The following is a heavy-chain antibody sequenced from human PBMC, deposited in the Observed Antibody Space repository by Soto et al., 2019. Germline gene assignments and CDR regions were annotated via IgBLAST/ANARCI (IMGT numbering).Heavy chain of an antibody. Sequence: PGGSLRLSCAASGFTFSSYAMHWVRQAPGKGLEWVAVISYDGSNKYYADSVKGRFTISRDNSKNTLYLQMNSLRAEDTAVYYCARDQGYDSSGALFDPWGQGTLVTVSS. CDR3: ARDQGYDSSGALFDP. V-gene: IGHV3-30-3*01. CDR1: GFTFSSYA. CDR2: ISYDGSNK. J-gene: IGHJ5*02. D-gene: IGHD3-22*01.